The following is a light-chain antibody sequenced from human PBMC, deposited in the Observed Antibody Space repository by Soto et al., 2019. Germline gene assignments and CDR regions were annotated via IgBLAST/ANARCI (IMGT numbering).Light chain of an antibody. J-gene: IGKJ1*01. V-gene: IGKV3-15*01. Sequence: EIVMTQSPATLSVSPGERATLSCRASQSVSNNLAWYQKKPGQATRLLIYGASTRATGIPDRFSGSGSGTAFTLTISSLQSEDFAFYYCQQYNNWWTFGQGTRVDIK. CDR2: GAS. CDR1: QSVSNN. CDR3: QQYNNWWT.